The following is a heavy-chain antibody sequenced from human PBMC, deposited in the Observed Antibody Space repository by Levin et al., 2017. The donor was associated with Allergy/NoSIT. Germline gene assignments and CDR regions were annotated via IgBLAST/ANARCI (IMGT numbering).Heavy chain of an antibody. Sequence: GGSLRLSCTASGFTFSNYHMTWVRQAPGKGLEWVSAIANSGSWTFYADSVRDRFTISRDNSKNTVDLQMSTLRAEDTAIYYCATYGQRLIDSWGQGTLVTVSS. J-gene: IGHJ4*02. CDR2: IANSGSWT. V-gene: IGHV3-23*05. CDR1: GFTFSNYH. D-gene: IGHD4-17*01. CDR3: ATYGQRLIDS.